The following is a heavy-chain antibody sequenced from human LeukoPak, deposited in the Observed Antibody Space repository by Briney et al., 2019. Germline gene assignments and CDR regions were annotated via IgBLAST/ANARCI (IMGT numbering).Heavy chain of an antibody. CDR3: ARDIYSSGAFDI. Sequence: ASVKVSCKPSGYTFTGYYMHWVRPAPGQGLEWMGWINPNSGGTNYAQKFQGRVTMTRDTSISTAYMELSRLTSDDTAVYYCARDIYSSGAFDIWGQGTMVTVSS. D-gene: IGHD6-19*01. CDR2: INPNSGGT. CDR1: GYTFTGYY. V-gene: IGHV1-2*02. J-gene: IGHJ3*02.